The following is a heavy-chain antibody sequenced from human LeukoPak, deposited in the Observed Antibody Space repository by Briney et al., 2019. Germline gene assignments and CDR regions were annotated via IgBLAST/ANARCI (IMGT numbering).Heavy chain of an antibody. D-gene: IGHD2-2*01. J-gene: IGHJ6*02. CDR2: ISDSGGGT. CDR1: GFTFSTHA. V-gene: IGHV3-23*01. Sequence: GGSLRLSCVASGFTFSTHAMSWVRQAPGKGLEWVSIISDSGGGTYYADSVKGRFTISRDHSKNTLYLQMNSLRAEDTAVYYCAKDSTYCSSTSCYGYYYHGMDVWGQGTTVTVSS. CDR3: AKDSTYCSSTSCYGYYYHGMDV.